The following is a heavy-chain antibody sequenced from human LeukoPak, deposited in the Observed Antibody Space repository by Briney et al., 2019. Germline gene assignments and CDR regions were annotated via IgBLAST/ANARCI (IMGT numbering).Heavy chain of an antibody. V-gene: IGHV1-2*02. J-gene: IGHJ6*03. CDR2: INPNTGGT. CDR3: ARGGIPVHYYYMDV. Sequence: GASVKVSCKASGYTFTGYFIYWVRQAPGQGLEWMGWINPNTGGTNYAQNFQGRVTMTRDTSISTANMELSRLRSDDTAVYYCARGGIPVHYYYMDVWGKGTTVTLSS. D-gene: IGHD1-14*01. CDR1: GYTFTGYF.